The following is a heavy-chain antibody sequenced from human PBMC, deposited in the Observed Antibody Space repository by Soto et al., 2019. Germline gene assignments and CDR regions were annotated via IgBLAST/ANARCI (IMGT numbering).Heavy chain of an antibody. CDR3: ARDPPRIAVAGTRAFDI. CDR2: ISAYNGNT. V-gene: IGHV1-18*04. J-gene: IGHJ3*02. D-gene: IGHD6-19*01. CDR1: GYTFTNYG. Sequence: QVQLVQSGAEVKKPGASVKVSCKASGYTFTNYGISWVRQAPGQGLEWMGWISAYNGNTNYAQKLQGRVTMTTDTSTSTAYMELRSLRSDDTAVYYCARDPPRIAVAGTRAFDIWGQGTMVTVSS.